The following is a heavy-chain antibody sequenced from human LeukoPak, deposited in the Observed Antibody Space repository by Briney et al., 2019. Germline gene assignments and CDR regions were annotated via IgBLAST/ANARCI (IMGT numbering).Heavy chain of an antibody. J-gene: IGHJ4*02. CDR1: GYTFTGYY. Sequence: ASVKVSCKASGYTFTGYYLHWVRQARGQGLEWVGRIDPKSGGTIYAQKFQGRVTMTRDTSISTAYMELSSLTSDDTAVYFCARDSRVSADYWGQGTLVTVSS. CDR3: ARDSRVSADY. V-gene: IGHV1-2*06. D-gene: IGHD2-8*01. CDR2: IDPKSGGT.